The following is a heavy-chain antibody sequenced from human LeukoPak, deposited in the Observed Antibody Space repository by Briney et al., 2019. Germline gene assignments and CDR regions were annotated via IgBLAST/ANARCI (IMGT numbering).Heavy chain of an antibody. Sequence: GGSLRLSCAASRFTFSSYVMSWVRQAPGKGLECVSAISGSGGTTYYADSVKGRFTISRYNSKNTLYLQMNRLRAKGTAVYYCAYNSSSWYGAFDYWGQGTLVTVSS. D-gene: IGHD6-13*01. CDR2: ISGSGGTT. CDR1: RFTFSSYV. CDR3: AYNSSSWYGAFDY. J-gene: IGHJ4*02. V-gene: IGHV3-23*01.